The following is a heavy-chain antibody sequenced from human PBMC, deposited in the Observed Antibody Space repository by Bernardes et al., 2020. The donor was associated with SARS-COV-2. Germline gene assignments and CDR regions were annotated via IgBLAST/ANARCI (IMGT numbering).Heavy chain of an antibody. CDR2: IYYTGIT. D-gene: IGHD4-4*01. V-gene: IGHV4-59*11. J-gene: IGHJ5*01. Sequence: SESLSVTCTDSSGSIRNHYWSWIRQPPGKGLEWIGYIYYTGITKYNPSLKSRVTISADTSKSQFSLKLNSATAADTAVYYCARGDIDYTYYGGLDSWGQGTLVTVSS. CDR3: ARGDIDYTYYGGLDS. CDR1: SGSIRNHY.